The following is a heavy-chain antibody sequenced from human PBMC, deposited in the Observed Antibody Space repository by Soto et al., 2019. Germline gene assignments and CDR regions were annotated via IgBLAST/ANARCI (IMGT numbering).Heavy chain of an antibody. Sequence: GGSLRLSCEVSGFIFSHWWMHWVRQAPGKGLVWVARVNPDGSYTSYADSVKGRFTISRDNSKNTLYLQMNSLRAEDTAVYYCARDYLVVPHRVIDYWGQGTLVTVSS. CDR2: VNPDGSYT. CDR1: GFIFSHWW. J-gene: IGHJ4*02. D-gene: IGHD2-2*01. V-gene: IGHV3-74*01. CDR3: ARDYLVVPHRVIDY.